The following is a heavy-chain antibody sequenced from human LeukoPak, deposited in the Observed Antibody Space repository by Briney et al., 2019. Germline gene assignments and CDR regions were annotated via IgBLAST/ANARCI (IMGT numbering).Heavy chain of an antibody. D-gene: IGHD3-3*01. CDR2: INPNSGGT. CDR3: ARGDDFWSGENWFDP. CDR1: GYTFTGYY. V-gene: IGHV1-2*02. J-gene: IGHJ5*02. Sequence: ASVKVSCKASGYTFTGYYMHWVRQAPGQGLEWMGWINPNSGGTNYAQKFQGRVTMTRNTSISTAYMELSRLRSDDTAVYYCARGDDFWSGENWFDPWGQGTLVTVSS.